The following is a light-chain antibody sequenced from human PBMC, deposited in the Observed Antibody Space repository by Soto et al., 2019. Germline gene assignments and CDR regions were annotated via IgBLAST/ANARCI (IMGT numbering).Light chain of an antibody. V-gene: IGKV1-27*01. CDR2: DAS. Sequence: DIQMTQSPSSLSASVGDRVIIACRASQGIGNYLAWYQQKPGKLPKLLIYDASSLQSGVPSRFSGSGSGTDFTLTISSLQSEDFAVYHCQQYYNWWTFGQGTKVDIK. J-gene: IGKJ1*01. CDR3: QQYYNWWT. CDR1: QGIGNY.